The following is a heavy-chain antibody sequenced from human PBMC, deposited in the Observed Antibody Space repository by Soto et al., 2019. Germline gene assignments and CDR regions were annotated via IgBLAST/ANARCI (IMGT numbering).Heavy chain of an antibody. D-gene: IGHD3-10*01. V-gene: IGHV4-59*01. CDR2: IYYSGST. J-gene: IGHJ6*02. CDR3: ARGDPLLWFGEKVYYGMDV. Sequence: TTSETLSLTCTVSGGSISSYYWSWIRQPPGKGLEWIGYIYYSGSTNYNPSLKSRVTISVDTSKNQFSLKLSSVTAADTAVYYCARGDPLLWFGEKVYYGMDVWGQGTTVTVSS. CDR1: GGSISSYY.